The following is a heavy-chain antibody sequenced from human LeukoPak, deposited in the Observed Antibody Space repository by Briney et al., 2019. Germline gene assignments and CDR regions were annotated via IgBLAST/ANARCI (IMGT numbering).Heavy chain of an antibody. CDR2: INPDSGGT. J-gene: IGHJ6*02. Sequence: ASVKVSCKASGYTFIGFYIHWVRQAPGQGLEWMGWINPDSGGTNYAQKFQGRVTMTRDTSISTVYMEVSRLRSDDTAVYYCARWEDIVVVPAAIPPNYYYGMDVWGQGTTVTVSS. CDR3: ARWEDIVVVPAAIPPNYYYGMDV. D-gene: IGHD2-2*01. CDR1: GYTFIGFY. V-gene: IGHV1-2*02.